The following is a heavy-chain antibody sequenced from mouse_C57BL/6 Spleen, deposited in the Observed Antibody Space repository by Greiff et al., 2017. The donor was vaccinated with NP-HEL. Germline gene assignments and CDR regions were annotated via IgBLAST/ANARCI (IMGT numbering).Heavy chain of an antibody. Sequence: EVQGVESGGGLVKPGGSLKLSCAASGFTFSSYTMSWVRQTPEKRLEWVATISGGGGNTYYPDSVKGRFTISSDNAKNPLYLQMSSLRSEDTALYYCARQGGSSYEGAMDYWGQGTSVTVSS. CDR1: GFTFSSYT. D-gene: IGHD1-1*01. CDR3: ARQGGSSYEGAMDY. J-gene: IGHJ4*01. CDR2: ISGGGGNT. V-gene: IGHV5-9*01.